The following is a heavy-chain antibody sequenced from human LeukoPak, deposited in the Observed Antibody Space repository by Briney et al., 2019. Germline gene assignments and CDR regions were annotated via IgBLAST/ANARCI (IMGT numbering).Heavy chain of an antibody. CDR3: ARGPFTGYYFAEYFQH. V-gene: IGHV4-59*01. Sequence: SEPLSLTCTVSGGSISSYYWSWIRQPPGKGLEWIGYIYYSGSTNYNPSLKSRVTISVDTSKNQFSLKLSSVTAADTAVYYCARGPFTGYYFAEYFQHWGQGTLVTVSS. J-gene: IGHJ1*01. D-gene: IGHD3-22*01. CDR1: GGSISSYY. CDR2: IYYSGST.